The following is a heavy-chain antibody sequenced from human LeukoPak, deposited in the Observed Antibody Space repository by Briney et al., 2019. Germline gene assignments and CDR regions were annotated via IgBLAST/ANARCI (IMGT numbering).Heavy chain of an antibody. CDR1: GGSISSYY. V-gene: IGHV4-59*08. Sequence: SETLSLTCTVSGGSISSYYGSWIRQPPGKGLEWIGYIYYSGSTNYNPSLKSRVTISVDTSKNQFSLKLSSVTAADTAVYYCARHSGDSSGWYYFDYWGQGTLVTVSS. J-gene: IGHJ4*02. D-gene: IGHD6-19*01. CDR2: IYYSGST. CDR3: ARHSGDSSGWYYFDY.